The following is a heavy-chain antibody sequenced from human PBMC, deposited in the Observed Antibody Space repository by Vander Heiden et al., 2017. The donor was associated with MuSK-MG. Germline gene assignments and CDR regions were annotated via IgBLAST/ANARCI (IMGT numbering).Heavy chain of an antibody. Sequence: VQSGAEVKKPGASVKVSCKASGYTFTGYYMHWVRQAPGQGLEWMGWINPNSGDTNYAQKCQGRVTMTRDTSISTAYIELTRLTSDDTAVYYCAREWNPVDHTGFDYWGQVGLVPVSS. CDR2: INPNSGDT. J-gene: IGHJ4*02. V-gene: IGHV1-2*02. CDR1: GYTFTGYY. D-gene: IGHD2-8*02. CDR3: AREWNPVDHTGFDY.